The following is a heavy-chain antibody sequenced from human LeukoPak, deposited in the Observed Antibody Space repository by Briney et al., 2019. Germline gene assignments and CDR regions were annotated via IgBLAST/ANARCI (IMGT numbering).Heavy chain of an antibody. Sequence: GGSLRLSCAASGFTFDDYAMHWVRQAPGKGLEWVSGISWNSGSIGYADSVKGRFTISRDNAKNSLYLQMNSLRAEDTALYYCAKGLLIAAAGMVDYWGQGTLVTVSS. J-gene: IGHJ4*02. CDR3: AKGLLIAAAGMVDY. D-gene: IGHD6-13*01. V-gene: IGHV3-9*01. CDR1: GFTFDDYA. CDR2: ISWNSGSI.